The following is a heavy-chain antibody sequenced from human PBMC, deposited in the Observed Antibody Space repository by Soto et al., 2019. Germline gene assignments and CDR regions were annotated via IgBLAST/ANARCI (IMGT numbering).Heavy chain of an antibody. J-gene: IGHJ4*02. CDR1: GYTFTSYA. CDR2: INAGNGNT. D-gene: IGHD6-13*01. CDR3: ARDDPWRRSWYDY. Sequence: ASVKVSCKASGYTFTSYAMHWVRQAPGQRLEWMGWINAGNGNTKYSQKFQGRVTITRDTSASTAYMELSSLRSEDTAVYYCARDDPWRRSWYDYWGQGTLVTVSS. V-gene: IGHV1-3*01.